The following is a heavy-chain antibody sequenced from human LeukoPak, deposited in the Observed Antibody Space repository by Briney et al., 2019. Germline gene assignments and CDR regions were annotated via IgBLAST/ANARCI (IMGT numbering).Heavy chain of an antibody. J-gene: IGHJ6*02. D-gene: IGHD3-10*01. CDR3: ARSLWCGEYGRFYGMDV. V-gene: IGHV5-51*01. CDR2: IYPGGSYT. Sequence: GESLKISCKGSGYSFTRSWFGWVRQIPGKGLGWVGIIYPGGSYTRYSPSFQGQVTISADKSISTAYLQWSSRKDSDTAMYYCARSLWCGEYGRFYGMDVWGQGTTVTVSS. CDR1: GYSFTRSW.